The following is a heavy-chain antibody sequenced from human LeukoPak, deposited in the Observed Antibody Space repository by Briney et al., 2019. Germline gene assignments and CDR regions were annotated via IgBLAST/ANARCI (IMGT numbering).Heavy chain of an antibody. J-gene: IGHJ4*02. CDR2: IKSDGSEK. CDR3: ARARIDY. Sequence: GGSLRLSCAASGFSFSNHWMTWVRQAPGQGLEWVANIKSDGSEKYYVDSVKGRFTVSRDNAKNSLYLQMNSLRAEDTAVYYCARARIDYWGQGTPVIVSS. CDR1: GFSFSNHW. V-gene: IGHV3-7*05. D-gene: IGHD1-14*01.